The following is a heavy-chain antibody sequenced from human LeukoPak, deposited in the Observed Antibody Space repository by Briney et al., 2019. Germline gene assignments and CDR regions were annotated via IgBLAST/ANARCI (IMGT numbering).Heavy chain of an antibody. CDR2: INHSGST. J-gene: IGHJ4*02. V-gene: IGHV4-34*01. CDR3: ARKNCSSTSCYDC. CDR1: GGSFSGYY. Sequence: SETLSLTCAVYGGSFSGYYWSWIRQPPGKGLEWIGEINHSGSTNYNPSLKSRVTISVDTSKNQFSLKLSSVTAADTAVYYCARKNCSSTSCYDCWGQGTLVTVSS. D-gene: IGHD2-2*01.